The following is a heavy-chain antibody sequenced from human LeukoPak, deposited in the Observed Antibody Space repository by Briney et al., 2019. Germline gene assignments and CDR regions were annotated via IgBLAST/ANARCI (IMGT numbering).Heavy chain of an antibody. V-gene: IGHV1-46*01. CDR2: INPGGDNT. J-gene: IGHJ4*02. CDR1: GYTFTNYY. D-gene: IGHD3-10*01. CDR3: ARGLWFGDENPPYFDY. Sequence: ASVKVSCKASGYTFTNYYIHWVRQAPGQGLEWMGLINPGGDNTNYAQNFQGRVTMTRDTSASTVYMELSSLRSEDTALYYCARGLWFGDENPPYFDYWGQGTLVTVSS.